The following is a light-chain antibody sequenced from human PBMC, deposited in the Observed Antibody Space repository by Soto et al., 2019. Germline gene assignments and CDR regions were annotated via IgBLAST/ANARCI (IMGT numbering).Light chain of an antibody. CDR1: QSISTW. V-gene: IGKV1-5*03. J-gene: IGKJ1*01. CDR3: RQYQTYPWT. CDR2: KVS. Sequence: DIQMTQSPSTLSGSAGDTVTITFRASQSISTWLAWYQQTPGKAPKFLIHKVSSLASGVPSRFSGSSAGTECTRPITSLQPDDVETDFCRQYQTYPWTFGQGTKVDI.